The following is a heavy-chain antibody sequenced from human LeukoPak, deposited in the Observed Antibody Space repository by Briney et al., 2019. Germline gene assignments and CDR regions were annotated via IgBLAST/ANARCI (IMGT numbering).Heavy chain of an antibody. CDR1: GFTFSSYA. D-gene: IGHD2-15*01. J-gene: IGHJ4*02. V-gene: IGHV3-53*01. Sequence: GGSLRLSCAASGFTFSSYAMSWVRQAPGKGLEWVSIIYSGGSTYYADSVKGRFTISRDNSKNTLFLQMNTLRAEDTAVYYCARVRYCSGGSCYSFDYWGQGALVTVSS. CDR2: IYSGGST. CDR3: ARVRYCSGGSCYSFDY.